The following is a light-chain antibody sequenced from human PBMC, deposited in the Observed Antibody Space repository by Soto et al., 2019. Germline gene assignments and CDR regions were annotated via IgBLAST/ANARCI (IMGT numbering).Light chain of an antibody. CDR2: NAS. Sequence: EIVLTQSPGTLSLSPGERATLFCRASQSVSSNFLAWYQQKPGQAPSLLIYNASRRAAGIPDRFSGSGSGPDFTLTISRLEPEDFAVYYCQQYSTSSPRYTFGQGTKLEIK. V-gene: IGKV3-20*01. J-gene: IGKJ2*01. CDR3: QQYSTSSPRYT. CDR1: QSVSSNF.